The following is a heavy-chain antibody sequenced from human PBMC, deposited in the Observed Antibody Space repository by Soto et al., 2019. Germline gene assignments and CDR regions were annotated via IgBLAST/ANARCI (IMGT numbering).Heavy chain of an antibody. V-gene: IGHV3-30-3*01. J-gene: IGHJ4*02. CDR3: ARGTRADSDILTGLVDY. Sequence: QVQLVESGGGVVQPGRSLRLSCAASGFTFSSYAMHWVRQAPGKGLEWVAVISYDGSNKYYADSVKGRFTISRDNSKNTLYLQMNSLRAEDTAVYYCARGTRADSDILTGLVDYWGQGTLVTVSS. CDR1: GFTFSSYA. D-gene: IGHD3-9*01. CDR2: ISYDGSNK.